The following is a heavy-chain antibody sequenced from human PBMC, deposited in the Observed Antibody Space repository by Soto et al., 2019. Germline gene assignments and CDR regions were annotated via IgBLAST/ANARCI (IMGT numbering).Heavy chain of an antibody. D-gene: IGHD6-6*01. CDR2: IYYSGST. CDR3: ARQYSTSSKFDY. J-gene: IGHJ4*02. CDR1: GGSISSYY. V-gene: IGHV4-59*08. Sequence: SETLSLTCTVSGGSISSYYGSWIRQPPGKGLEWIGYIYYSGSTNYNPSLKSRVTMSVDTSKNQFSLKLSSVTAAVSAVYFCARQYSTSSKFDYWGQGTLVTVS.